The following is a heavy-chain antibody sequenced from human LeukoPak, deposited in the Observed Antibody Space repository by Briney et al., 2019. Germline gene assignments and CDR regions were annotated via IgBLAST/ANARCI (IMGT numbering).Heavy chain of an antibody. J-gene: IGHJ4*02. CDR1: GFTFSSHA. D-gene: IGHD2-8*01. CDR2: IDIIGGRT. CDR3: ANYAIPGSPFYDY. Sequence: GGSLRLSCVASGFTFSSHAMCWVRQAPGKGLEWVASIDIIGGRTYYEDSVQGRFTISRDNSKNTLYLQMSRLRADDAAVYYCANYAIPGSPFYDYWGQGTLVTVSS. V-gene: IGHV3-23*01.